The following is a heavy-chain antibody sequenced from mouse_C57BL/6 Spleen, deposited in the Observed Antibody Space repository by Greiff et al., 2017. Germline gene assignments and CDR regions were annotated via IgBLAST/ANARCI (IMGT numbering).Heavy chain of an antibody. CDR2: IYPGDGDT. CDR3: ARSGYYSNYWYFDV. Sequence: VQLQESGPELVKPGASVKISCKASGYAFRSSWMNWVKQRPGKGLEWIGRIYPGDGDTNYNGKFKGKATLTADKSSSTAYMQLSSLTSEDSAVYFCARSGYYSNYWYFDVWGTGTTVTVSS. D-gene: IGHD2-5*01. CDR1: GYAFRSSW. J-gene: IGHJ1*03. V-gene: IGHV1-82*01.